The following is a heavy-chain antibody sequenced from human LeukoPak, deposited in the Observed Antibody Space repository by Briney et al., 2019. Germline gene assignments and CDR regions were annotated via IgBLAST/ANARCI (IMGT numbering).Heavy chain of an antibody. CDR3: AKGNNSLSFNFDY. CDR2: VSGDGDTT. J-gene: IGHJ4*02. D-gene: IGHD2/OR15-2a*01. Sequence: GGSLRLSCAASGFHFSDFSMHWVRQVPGKGQEWVSLVSGDGDTTHYADSVKGRFTISRDNNKNSLFLQMNSLRVEDTAFYYCAKGNNSLSFNFDYWGQGALVTVSS. V-gene: IGHV3-43*02. CDR1: GFHFSDFS.